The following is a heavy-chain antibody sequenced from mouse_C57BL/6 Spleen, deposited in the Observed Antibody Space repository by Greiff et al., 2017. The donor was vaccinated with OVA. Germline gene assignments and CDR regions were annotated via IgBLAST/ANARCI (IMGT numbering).Heavy chain of an antibody. J-gene: IGHJ3*01. CDR2: IYPGDGDT. CDR3: ARKGDYGIFAY. CDR1: GYAFSSYW. V-gene: IGHV1-80*01. Sequence: VQGVESGAELVKPGASVKISCKASGYAFSSYWMNWVKQRPGTGLEWIGQIYPGDGDTNYNGKFKGKATLTADKSSSTAYMQLSSLTSEDSAVYFCARKGDYGIFAYWGQGTLDTVSA. D-gene: IGHD2-1*01.